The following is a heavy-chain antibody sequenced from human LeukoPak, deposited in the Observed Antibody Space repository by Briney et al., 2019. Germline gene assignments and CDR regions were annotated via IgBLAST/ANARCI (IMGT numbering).Heavy chain of an antibody. J-gene: IGHJ4*02. Sequence: ASVKVSCKASGYTFTSYAMNWVRQAPGQGLEWMGWINTNTGNPTYAQGFTGRLVFSLDTSVSTAYLQISSLKAEDTAVYYCAILEMATNIHGWGQGTLVTVSS. CDR2: INTNTGNP. V-gene: IGHV7-4-1*02. CDR1: GYTFTSYA. CDR3: AILEMATNIHG. D-gene: IGHD5-24*01.